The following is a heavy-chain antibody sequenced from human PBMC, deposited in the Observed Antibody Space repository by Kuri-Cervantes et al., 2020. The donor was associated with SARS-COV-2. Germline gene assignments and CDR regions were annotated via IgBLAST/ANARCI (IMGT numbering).Heavy chain of an antibody. CDR2: INHSGST. V-gene: IGHV4-34*01. J-gene: IGHJ6*02. CDR1: GGSFSGYY. CDR3: ARAVARGVPAALGLGLYYYYGMDV. D-gene: IGHD2-2*01. Sequence: CAVYGGSFSGYYWSWIRQPPGKGLEWIGEINHSGSTNYNPSLKSRVTISVDASKNQFSLKLSSVTAADTAVYYCARAVARGVPAALGLGLYYYYGMDVWGQGTTVTVYS.